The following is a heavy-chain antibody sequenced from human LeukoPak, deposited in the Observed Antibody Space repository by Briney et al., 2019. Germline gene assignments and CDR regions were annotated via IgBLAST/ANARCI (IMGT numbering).Heavy chain of an antibody. J-gene: IGHJ5*02. CDR3: ARATTGTTRFDP. CDR2: ISGSNGNT. CDR1: GYTFTSYG. Sequence: ASVKVSCKASGYTFTSYGISWVRQAPGQGLEWMGWISGSNGNTNYAQKLQGRVTMTTDTSTSTAYMELRSLRSDDTAVYYCARATTGTTRFDPWGQGTLVTASS. V-gene: IGHV1-18*01. D-gene: IGHD1-1*01.